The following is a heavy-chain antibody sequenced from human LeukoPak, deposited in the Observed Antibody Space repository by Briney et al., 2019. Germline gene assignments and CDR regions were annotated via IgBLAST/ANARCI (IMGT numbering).Heavy chain of an antibody. V-gene: IGHV4-39*01. CDR3: ARQGSGRSSDY. CDR1: GGSISSSSYS. Sequence: PSKTLSLTCTVSGGSISSSSYSWGWIRQPPGKGLEWIGSIYYSGSTFYNPSLKSRVTISVGTSKNQFSLKLSSVTAADTAVYYCARQGSGRSSDYWGQGTLVTVSS. J-gene: IGHJ4*02. D-gene: IGHD1-26*01. CDR2: IYYSGST.